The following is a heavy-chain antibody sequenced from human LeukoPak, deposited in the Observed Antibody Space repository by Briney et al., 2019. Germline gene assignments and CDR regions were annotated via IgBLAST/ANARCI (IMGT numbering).Heavy chain of an antibody. CDR1: GFTFSNAW. J-gene: IGHJ5*02. CDR2: IKSKTDGGTT. Sequence: GGSLRLSCAASGFTFSNAWMSWVRQAPGKGLEWVGRIKSKTDGGTTDYAAPVKGRFTISRDDSKNTLYLQMNSLKTEDTAVYYCTTDEELAWTQTDNWFDPWGQGTLVTVSS. CDR3: TTDEELAWTQTDNWFDP. D-gene: IGHD3-10*01. V-gene: IGHV3-15*01.